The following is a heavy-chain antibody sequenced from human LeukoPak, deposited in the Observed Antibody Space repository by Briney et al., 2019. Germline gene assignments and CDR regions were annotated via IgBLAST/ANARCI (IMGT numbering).Heavy chain of an antibody. Sequence: QAGGSLRLSCAASGFTFSSYEMNWARQAPGKGLEWVSYIRNSVSTIYYADSVKGRFTISRENSKNTLYLQMNSLRAEDTAVYYCATSGGSYWSWGQGTLVTVSS. CDR1: GFTFSSYE. CDR2: IRNSVSTI. J-gene: IGHJ5*02. V-gene: IGHV3-48*03. D-gene: IGHD1-26*01. CDR3: ATSGGSYWS.